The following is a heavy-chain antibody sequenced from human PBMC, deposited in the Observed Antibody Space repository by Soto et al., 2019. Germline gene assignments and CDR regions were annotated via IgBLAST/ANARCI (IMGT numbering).Heavy chain of an antibody. CDR2: INHSGST. Sequence: PSETLSLTCAVYGGSFSGYYWSWIRQPPGKGLEWIGEINHSGSTNYNPSLKSRVTISVDTSKNQFSLKLSSVTAADTAVYYCARTYYDILTGYHPFDYWGQGTLVTVS. CDR1: GGSFSGYY. V-gene: IGHV4-34*01. CDR3: ARTYYDILTGYHPFDY. D-gene: IGHD3-9*01. J-gene: IGHJ4*02.